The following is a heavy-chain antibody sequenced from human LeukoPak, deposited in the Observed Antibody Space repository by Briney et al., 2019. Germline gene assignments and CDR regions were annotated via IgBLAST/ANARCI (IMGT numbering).Heavy chain of an antibody. CDR2: ISTSSSYI. D-gene: IGHD3-22*01. CDR3: ARASEDSRGHYQGFDS. J-gene: IGHJ4*02. CDR1: GFTFSSCS. Sequence: GGSLRLSCAVSGFTFSSCSMNWVRQAPGKGLEWVSSISTSSSYIYYADSVKGRFTISRDNAKNSLYLQMNSLRAEDTAVYYCARASEDSRGHYQGFDSWGQGTRVTVSS. V-gene: IGHV3-21*01.